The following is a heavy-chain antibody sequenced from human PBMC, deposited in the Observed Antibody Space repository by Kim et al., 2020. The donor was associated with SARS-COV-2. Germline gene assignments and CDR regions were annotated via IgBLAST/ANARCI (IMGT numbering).Heavy chain of an antibody. V-gene: IGHV3-23*01. CDR2: RT. Sequence: RTYYADSVKGRFTISRDNSKNTLYLQMNSLRAEDTAVYYCAKVVPSGDYWGQGTLVTVSS. CDR3: AKVVPSGDY. J-gene: IGHJ4*02.